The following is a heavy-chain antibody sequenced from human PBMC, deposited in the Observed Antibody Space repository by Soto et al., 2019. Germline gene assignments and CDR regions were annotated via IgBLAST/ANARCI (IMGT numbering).Heavy chain of an antibody. J-gene: IGHJ4*02. V-gene: IGHV4-39*01. CDR1: GGSISSSSSY. CDR3: ARTGFWSGYRVADY. Sequence: QLQLRESGPGLVKPPETLSLTCTVSGGSISSSSSYWGWIRQPPGKGLEWIGSINDRGSTYCNPSLESRITISVDTSKNQFSLRLTSVTAADTAVYFCARTGFWSGYRVADYWGQGILVTVSS. CDR2: INDRGST. D-gene: IGHD3-3*01.